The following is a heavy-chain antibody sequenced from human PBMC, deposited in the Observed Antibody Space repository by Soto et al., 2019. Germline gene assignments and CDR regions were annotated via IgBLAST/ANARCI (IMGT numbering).Heavy chain of an antibody. J-gene: IGHJ3*01. CDR2: ISGSGGST. D-gene: IGHD1-26*01. CDR3: AKDTANIVGAGDAFDF. CDR1: GFTFSSYA. V-gene: IGHV3-23*01. Sequence: EVQLLESGGGLVQPGGSLRLSCAASGFTFSSYAMSWVRQAPGKGLEWVSAISGSGGSTYYADSVKGRFTISRDNSKNTLYLQMNSLRAEDTAVYYCAKDTANIVGAGDAFDFWGQGTMVTVSS.